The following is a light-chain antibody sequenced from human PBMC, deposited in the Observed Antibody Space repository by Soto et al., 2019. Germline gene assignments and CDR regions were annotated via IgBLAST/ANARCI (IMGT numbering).Light chain of an antibody. Sequence: QSALTQPPSASGSPGQSVTISCTGTSSDVGGYNYVSWYQQHPGKAPKLMIYEVSKRPSGVPDRFSGSKSGNTASLAISGLQSEDEADYYCAAWDDSLNGSNWVFGGGTKLTVL. CDR3: AAWDDSLNGSNWV. J-gene: IGLJ3*02. CDR2: EVS. V-gene: IGLV2-8*01. CDR1: SSDVGGYNY.